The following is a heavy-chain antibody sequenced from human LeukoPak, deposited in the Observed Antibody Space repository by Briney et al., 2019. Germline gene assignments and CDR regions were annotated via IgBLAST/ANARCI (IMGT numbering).Heavy chain of an antibody. CDR3: AKDLDYTTYGNYFDY. V-gene: IGHV3-23*01. Sequence: PGGSLRLSCTASGFTFSSYAMNWVRQAPGKGLEWVSGIGAGGTSTYYADSVKGRFTISRDNSRNTLYLQMNSLRADDTAVYYCAKDLDYTTYGNYFDYWGQGTLVTVSS. J-gene: IGHJ4*02. CDR2: IGAGGTST. CDR1: GFTFSSYA. D-gene: IGHD4-11*01.